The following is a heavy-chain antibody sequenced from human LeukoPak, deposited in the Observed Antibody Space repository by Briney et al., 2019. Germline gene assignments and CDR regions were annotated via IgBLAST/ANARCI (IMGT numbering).Heavy chain of an antibody. J-gene: IGHJ6*02. CDR1: GFTFSSYW. V-gene: IGHV3-7*01. CDR2: IKQDGSEK. CDR3: AKDKNYGDQPLDV. Sequence: GGSLRLSCAASGFTFSSYWMSWVRQAPGKGLEWVANIKQDGSEKYVDSVKGRFTISRDNAKNSLYLQMNSLRAEDTAVYYCAKDKNYGDQPLDVWGQGTTVTVSS. D-gene: IGHD4-17*01.